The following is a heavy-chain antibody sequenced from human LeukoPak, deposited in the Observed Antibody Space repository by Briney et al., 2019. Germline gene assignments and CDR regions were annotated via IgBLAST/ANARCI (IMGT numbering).Heavy chain of an antibody. CDR2: IRSKRNNYAA. CDR1: GFTFSGSV. Sequence: GGSLRLSCAASGFTFSGSVMHWVRQAAGKGLEWVGRIRSKRNNYAAAYAASVKGRFTISRDDSKNTVYLHMDSLKTEDTALYYCSRLEDSSPIEVALDIWGQGTVVTVSS. D-gene: IGHD6-13*01. CDR3: SRLEDSSPIEVALDI. J-gene: IGHJ3*02. V-gene: IGHV3-73*01.